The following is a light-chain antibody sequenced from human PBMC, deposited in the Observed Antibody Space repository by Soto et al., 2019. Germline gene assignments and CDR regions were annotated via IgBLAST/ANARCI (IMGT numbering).Light chain of an antibody. J-gene: IGKJ2*01. V-gene: IGKV3-20*01. CDR1: QSVSSSY. CDR3: QQYGSSPPHT. Sequence: EIVLTQSPGTLSLSPGERATLSCRASQSVSSSYFAWYQQKPGQAPRLIIYGASSRATGIPDRFSGSGSGTYFPLTISRLEPEDFVVYSCQQYGSSPPHTFGQGTKLEIK. CDR2: GAS.